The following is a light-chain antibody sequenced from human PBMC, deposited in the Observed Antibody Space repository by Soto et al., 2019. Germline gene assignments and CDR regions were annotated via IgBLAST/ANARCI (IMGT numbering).Light chain of an antibody. CDR2: AAS. V-gene: IGKV1-39*01. J-gene: IGKJ1*01. Sequence: DIQMTQSPSSLSXXXXXXXXITFRASQSISNHLNWYQQKPGKAPKLLIYAASSLQSGVPSRFSGSGSGTDFTLTISSLQPEDFATYYCQQSYSTPRTFGQGTKVDIK. CDR3: QQSYSTPRT. CDR1: QSISNH.